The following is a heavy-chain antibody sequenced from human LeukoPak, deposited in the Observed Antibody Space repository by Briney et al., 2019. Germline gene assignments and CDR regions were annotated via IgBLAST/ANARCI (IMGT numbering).Heavy chain of an antibody. CDR3: ARGRVLGATYFDY. Sequence: ASVKVSCKASGYTFTNYYMHWVRQAPGQGLEWMGIINPSGGSTNYAQKLQGRVTMTTDTSTSTAYMELRSLRSDDTAVYYCARGRVLGATYFDYWGQGTLVTVSS. CDR2: INPSGGST. J-gene: IGHJ4*02. V-gene: IGHV1-46*01. D-gene: IGHD1-26*01. CDR1: GYTFTNYY.